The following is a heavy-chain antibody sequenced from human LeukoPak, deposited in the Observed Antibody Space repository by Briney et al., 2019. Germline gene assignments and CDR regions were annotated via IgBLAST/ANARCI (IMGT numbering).Heavy chain of an antibody. J-gene: IGHJ4*02. CDR2: IYYSGST. Sequence: SQTLSLTCTVSGGSISSGGCYWSWIRQHPGKGLEWIGYIYYSGSTYYNPSLKSRVTISVDTSKNQFSLKLSSVTAADTAVYYCARKRREGKLWFNRGNFDYWGQGTLVTVSS. CDR1: GGSISSGGCY. V-gene: IGHV4-31*03. CDR3: ARKRREGKLWFNRGNFDY. D-gene: IGHD3-10*01.